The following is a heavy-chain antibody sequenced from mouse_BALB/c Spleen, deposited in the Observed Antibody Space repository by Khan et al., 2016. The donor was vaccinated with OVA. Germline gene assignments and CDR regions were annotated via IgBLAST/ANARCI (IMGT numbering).Heavy chain of an antibody. CDR1: GYSITSDYA. Sequence: EVQLQESGPGLVKPSQSLSLTCTVTGYSITSDYAWNWLRQLPGNKLEWTGYISSTGSTSSNPSLKCRISITRDTSKNQFFLQLKSVTTEDTATYYCARSLYYSYGYALDCWGRGTSVTVSS. CDR3: ARSLYYSYGYALDC. CDR2: ISSTGST. V-gene: IGHV3-2*02. D-gene: IGHD2-14*01. J-gene: IGHJ4*01.